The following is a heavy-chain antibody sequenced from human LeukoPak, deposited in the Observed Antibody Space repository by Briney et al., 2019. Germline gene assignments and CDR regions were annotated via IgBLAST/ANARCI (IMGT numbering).Heavy chain of an antibody. CDR1: GGSISTNDDY. V-gene: IGHV4-39*01. D-gene: IGHD3-22*01. CDR2: ISYSGGT. Sequence: SETLSLTCTVSGGSISTNDDYWGWIRQPPGKGLEWIGNISYSGGTYYNPSLKSRVIMSVDTSKNQCSLKLTSVTAADTAVYYCVFKNYYDTSGYKDWGQGTLVTVSS. CDR3: VFKNYYDTSGYKD. J-gene: IGHJ4*02.